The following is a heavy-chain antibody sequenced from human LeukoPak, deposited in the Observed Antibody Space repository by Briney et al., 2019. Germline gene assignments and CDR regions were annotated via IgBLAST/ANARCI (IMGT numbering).Heavy chain of an antibody. V-gene: IGHV4-34*01. CDR3: ARGDLGYCSGGSCYGAWFDP. J-gene: IGHJ5*02. CDR1: GGSFSGYY. CDR2: INHSGST. Sequence: SETLSLTCAVYGGSFSGYYWSWIRQPPGKGLEWIGEINHSGSTNYNPSLKSRVTISVDTSKNQFSLKLSSVTAADTAVYYCARGDLGYCSGGSCYGAWFDPWGLGTLVTVSS. D-gene: IGHD2-15*01.